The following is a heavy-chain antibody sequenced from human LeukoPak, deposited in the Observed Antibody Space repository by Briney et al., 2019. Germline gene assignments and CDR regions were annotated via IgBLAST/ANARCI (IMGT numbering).Heavy chain of an antibody. CDR2: IYTSGST. CDR1: GDSISSYY. Sequence: PSETLSLTCTVSGDSISSYYWNWIRQPAGKGLEWTGRIYTSGSTSYNPSLKSRVTMSIDTSKNQFSLKLSSVTAADTAVYYCARENRLVGAIGYWGQGTLVTVSS. D-gene: IGHD1-26*01. V-gene: IGHV4-4*07. CDR3: ARENRLVGAIGY. J-gene: IGHJ4*02.